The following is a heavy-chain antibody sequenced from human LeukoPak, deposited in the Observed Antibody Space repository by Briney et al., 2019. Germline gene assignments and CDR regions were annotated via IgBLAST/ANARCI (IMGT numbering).Heavy chain of an antibody. Sequence: SETLSLTCTVSGGSISSYYWSWIRQPPGKGLEWIGYIYYSGSTNYNPSLKSRVTISVDTSKNQFSLKLGSVTAADTAVYYCARDSYDSSGYYYGWFDPWGQGTLVTVSS. J-gene: IGHJ5*02. V-gene: IGHV4-59*01. CDR1: GGSISSYY. CDR2: IYYSGST. D-gene: IGHD3-22*01. CDR3: ARDSYDSSGYYYGWFDP.